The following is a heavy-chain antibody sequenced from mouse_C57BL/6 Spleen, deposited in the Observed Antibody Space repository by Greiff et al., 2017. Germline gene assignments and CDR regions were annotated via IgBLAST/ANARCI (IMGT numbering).Heavy chain of an antibody. J-gene: IGHJ2*01. CDR3: ARETGDY. Sequence: EVQLKESGPGLVKPSQSLSLTCSVTGYSITSGYYWNWIRQFPGNKLEWMGYISYDGSNNYNPSLKNRISITRDTSKNQFFLKLNSVTTEDTATYYCARETGDYWGQGTTLTVSS. V-gene: IGHV3-6*01. CDR2: ISYDGSN. CDR1: GYSITSGYY.